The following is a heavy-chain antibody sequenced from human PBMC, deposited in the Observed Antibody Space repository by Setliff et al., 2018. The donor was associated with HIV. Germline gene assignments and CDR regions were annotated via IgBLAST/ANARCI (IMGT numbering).Heavy chain of an antibody. D-gene: IGHD3-10*01. CDR1: GFTFSTYS. J-gene: IGHJ6*03. Sequence: PGGSLRLSCEASGFTFSTYSMNWVRQAPGKGLEWVSSISSSSRSIYYADSVKGRFTISRDNAKNSLYLQMNSLRAEDTAVYYCARDRAESYYYYYYYMDVWGKGTTVTVSS. V-gene: IGHV3-21*01. CDR3: ARDRAESYYYYYYYMDV. CDR2: ISSSSRSI.